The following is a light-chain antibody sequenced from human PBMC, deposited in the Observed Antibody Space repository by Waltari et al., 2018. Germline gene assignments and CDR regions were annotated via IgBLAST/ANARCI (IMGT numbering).Light chain of an antibody. Sequence: WYQLHPGKSPKPMIFEVNKRPSGVPDRFFGFKSGNTASLTVSGLQPEDEADYYCSSYGGSNKLLFGGGTRLTVL. V-gene: IGLV2-8*03. CDR3: SSYGGSNKLL. J-gene: IGLJ2*01. CDR2: EVN.